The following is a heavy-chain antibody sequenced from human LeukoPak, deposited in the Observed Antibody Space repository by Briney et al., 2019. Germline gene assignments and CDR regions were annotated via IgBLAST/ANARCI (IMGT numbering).Heavy chain of an antibody. CDR1: GFTFSSYW. CDR3: ARRGYSYGFGY. CDR2: INSDGSST. Sequence: PGGSLRLSCAASGFTFSSYWMHWVRQDPGKGLVWVSRINSDGSSTSYADSVKGRFTISRDNAKNTLYLQMNSLRAEDTAVYYCARRGYSYGFGYWGQGTLVTVSS. V-gene: IGHV3-74*01. J-gene: IGHJ4*02. D-gene: IGHD5-18*01.